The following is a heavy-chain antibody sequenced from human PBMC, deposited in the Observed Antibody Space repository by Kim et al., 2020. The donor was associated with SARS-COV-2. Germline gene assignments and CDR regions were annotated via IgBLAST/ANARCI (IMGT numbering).Heavy chain of an antibody. V-gene: IGHV3-48*03. D-gene: IGHD2-15*01. J-gene: IGHJ4*02. Sequence: DAASVKGQFTIPRDNAKNSLYLQMNSLRVEDTAIYYCARGLPSCSWPFDYWGQGILVTVSS. CDR3: ARGLPSCSWPFDY.